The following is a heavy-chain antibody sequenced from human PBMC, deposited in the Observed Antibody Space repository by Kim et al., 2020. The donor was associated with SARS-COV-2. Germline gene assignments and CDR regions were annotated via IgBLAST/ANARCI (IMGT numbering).Heavy chain of an antibody. CDR2: IIPIFGTA. CDR1: GGTFSSYA. J-gene: IGHJ6*02. D-gene: IGHD3-10*01. Sequence: SVKVSCKASGGTFSSYAISWVRQAPGQGLEWMGGIIPIFGTANYAQKFQGRVTITADESTSTAYMELSSLRSEDTAVYYCARVENYYGSGSYVPGRYYYYGMDVWGQGTTVTVSS. CDR3: ARVENYYGSGSYVPGRYYYYGMDV. V-gene: IGHV1-69*13.